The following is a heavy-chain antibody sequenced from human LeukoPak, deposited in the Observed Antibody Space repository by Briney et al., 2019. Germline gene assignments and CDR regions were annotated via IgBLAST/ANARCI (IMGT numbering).Heavy chain of an antibody. Sequence: ASVKVSCKASGYTFTSYDINWVRPATGQGLEWMGWMNPNSGNTGYAQKFQGRVTMTRNTSISTAYMELSSLRSEDTAVYYCARGVTIFGVVTKRYYYYGMDVWGQGTTVTVSS. CDR2: MNPNSGNT. CDR1: GYTFTSYD. CDR3: ARGVTIFGVVTKRYYYYGMDV. V-gene: IGHV1-8*01. D-gene: IGHD3-3*01. J-gene: IGHJ6*02.